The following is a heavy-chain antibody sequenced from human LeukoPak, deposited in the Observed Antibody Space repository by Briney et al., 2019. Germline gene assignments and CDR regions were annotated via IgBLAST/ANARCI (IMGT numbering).Heavy chain of an antibody. CDR3: ARDHHDCRSGYSNY. CDR2: SNSDGKIT. V-gene: IGHV3-74*01. CDR1: GFTLDRYW. D-gene: IGHD3-3*01. J-gene: IGHJ4*02. Sequence: GGSLRLSCAASGFTLDRYWMHWFRQAPGTGLVWVARSNSDGKITDYADSVRGRFTTSRDNTKNTVYLQMSSLRAEDTGVYYCARDHHDCRSGYSNYWGQGTLVIVSS.